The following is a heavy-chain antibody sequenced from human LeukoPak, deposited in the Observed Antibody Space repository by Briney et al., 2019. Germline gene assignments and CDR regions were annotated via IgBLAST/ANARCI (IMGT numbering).Heavy chain of an antibody. CDR3: ARHYSNYLNWFDP. V-gene: IGHV4-39*01. J-gene: IGHJ5*02. Sequence: SETLSLTCTVSGGSISSSSYYWGWIRQPPGKGLEWIGSIYYSGSTYYNPSLKSRVTISVDTSKNQFSLKLSSVTAADTAVYYCARHYSNYLNWFDPGGQGTLVTVSA. CDR1: GGSISSSSYY. CDR2: IYYSGST. D-gene: IGHD4-11*01.